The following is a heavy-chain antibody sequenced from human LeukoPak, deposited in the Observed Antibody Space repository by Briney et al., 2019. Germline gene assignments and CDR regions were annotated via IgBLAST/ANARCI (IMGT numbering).Heavy chain of an antibody. J-gene: IGHJ5*02. CDR3: ARLYCSSTSCLRNWFDP. CDR1: GGSISSSNYY. CDR2: MYYSGST. Sequence: SETLSLTCTVSGGSISSSNYYWGWIRQPPGKGLEWIGSMYYSGSTYYNPSLKSRVTISVDTSKNQFSLKLSSVTAADTAVYYCARLYCSSTSCLRNWFDPWGQGTLVTVSS. D-gene: IGHD2-2*01. V-gene: IGHV4-39*07.